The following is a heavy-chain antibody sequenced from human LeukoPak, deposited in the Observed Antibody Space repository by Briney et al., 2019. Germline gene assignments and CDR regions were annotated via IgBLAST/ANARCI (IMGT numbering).Heavy chain of an antibody. CDR2: IYHSGST. J-gene: IGHJ4*02. D-gene: IGHD6-6*01. Sequence: PSETLSLTCSVSGGFNTHYYWTWIRQPPGKELEWIGYIYHSGSTNYNPSLKSRVTMSVDTSKNQFSLKLTSVTAADTAVYYCARENATIATRHLDYWGQGTLVTVSS. CDR3: ARENATIATRHLDY. V-gene: IGHV4-59*12. CDR1: GGFNTHYY.